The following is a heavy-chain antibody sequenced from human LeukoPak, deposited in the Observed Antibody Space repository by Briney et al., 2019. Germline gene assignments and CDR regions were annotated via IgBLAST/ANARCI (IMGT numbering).Heavy chain of an antibody. V-gene: IGHV1-8*03. D-gene: IGHD1-26*01. J-gene: IGHJ3*02. CDR2: MNPNSGNT. CDR1: GYTFTSYD. Sequence: GASMKVSCKASGYTFTSYDINWVRQATGQGLEWMGWMNPNSGNTGYAQKFQGRVTITRNTSISTAYMELSSLRSEDTAVYYCAREIRWELRAPDAFNMWGQGTLVTVSS. CDR3: AREIRWELRAPDAFNM.